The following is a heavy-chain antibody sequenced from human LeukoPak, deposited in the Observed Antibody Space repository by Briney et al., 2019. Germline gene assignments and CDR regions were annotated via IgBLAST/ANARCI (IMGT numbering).Heavy chain of an antibody. D-gene: IGHD2-2*01. CDR2: IYYSGST. V-gene: IGHV4-59*01. J-gene: IGHJ4*02. Sequence: SETLSLTCTVSGGSISSYYWSWIRQPPGKGLEWIGYIYYSGSTNYNPSLKSRVTISVDTSKNQFSLKLSSVTAADTAVYYCARDDCSRTSCYVHFDYWGQGTLVTVSS. CDR1: GGSISSYY. CDR3: ARDDCSRTSCYVHFDY.